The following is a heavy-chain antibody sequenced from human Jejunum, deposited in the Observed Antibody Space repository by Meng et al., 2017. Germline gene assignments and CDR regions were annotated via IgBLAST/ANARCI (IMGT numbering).Heavy chain of an antibody. J-gene: IGHJ4*02. Sequence: QVQLQESDPGRGEPSETRVRPCTVSGGSLSPYYWSWIRQPPGKGLEWLGYISYSGSTNYSPSLKSRVTISVDTSKNHFSLNLNSVTAADTAVYYCARAYSDSWGYFDSWGQGSLVTVSS. CDR3: ARAYSDSWGYFDS. CDR1: GGSLSPYY. D-gene: IGHD6-13*01. V-gene: IGHV4-59*01. CDR2: ISYSGST.